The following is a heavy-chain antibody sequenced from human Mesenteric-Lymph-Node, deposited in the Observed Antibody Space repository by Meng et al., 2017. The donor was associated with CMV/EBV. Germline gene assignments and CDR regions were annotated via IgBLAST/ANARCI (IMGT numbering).Heavy chain of an antibody. J-gene: IGHJ3*02. D-gene: IGHD6-13*01. CDR2: IRYDGSNK. Sequence: GESLKISCAASGFSFSSYWMSWVRLAPGKGLEWVAFIRYDGSNKYYADSVKGRFTISRDNFKNTLYLQMNSLRPDDTAVYYCAKRLFSSSWYFAFEMWGQGTMVTVSS. CDR1: GFSFSSYW. V-gene: IGHV3-30*02. CDR3: AKRLFSSSWYFAFEM.